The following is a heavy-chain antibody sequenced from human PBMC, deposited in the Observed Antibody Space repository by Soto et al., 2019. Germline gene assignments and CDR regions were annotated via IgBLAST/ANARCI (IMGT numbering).Heavy chain of an antibody. CDR2: ISGSGGTI. V-gene: IGHV3-48*03. Sequence: GGSLRLSCAASGFTFSTNEMHWVRQAPGKGLEWVSYISGSGGTIYHADSVKGRFTISRDNAKNSLYLQMNSLRAEDTAVYYCVREAHYYFDYWGQGTMVTV. CDR1: GFTFSTNE. CDR3: VREAHYYFDY. J-gene: IGHJ4*02.